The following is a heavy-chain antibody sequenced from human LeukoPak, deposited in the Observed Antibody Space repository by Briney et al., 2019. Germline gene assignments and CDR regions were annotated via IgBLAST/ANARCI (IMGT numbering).Heavy chain of an antibody. D-gene: IGHD6-19*01. CDR2: INHSGST. CDR3: ARRDSSGWYGVDDAFDI. Sequence: PSETLSLTCAVYGGSFSGYYWSWIRQPPGKGLEWIGEINHSGSTNYNPSLKSRVTISVDTSKNQFSLKLSSVTAADTAVYYCARRDSSGWYGVDDAFDIWGQGTMVTVSS. V-gene: IGHV4-34*01. CDR1: GGSFSGYY. J-gene: IGHJ3*02.